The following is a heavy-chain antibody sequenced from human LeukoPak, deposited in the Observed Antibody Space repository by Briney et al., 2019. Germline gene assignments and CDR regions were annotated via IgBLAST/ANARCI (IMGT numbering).Heavy chain of an antibody. CDR1: GFTFSSYA. J-gene: IGHJ4*02. CDR3: ATYDSSGYANDY. D-gene: IGHD3-22*01. V-gene: IGHV3-23*01. Sequence: PGGSLRLSCAASGFTFSSYAMSWVRQAPGKGLEWVSAITGSGGSTYYADSVKGRFSISRDNSKNTLYLQMNSLRAEDTAVYYCATYDSSGYANDYWGQGTLVTVSS. CDR2: ITGSGGST.